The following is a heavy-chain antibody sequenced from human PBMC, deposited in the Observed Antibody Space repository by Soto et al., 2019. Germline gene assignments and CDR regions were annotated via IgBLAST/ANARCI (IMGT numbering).Heavy chain of an antibody. D-gene: IGHD6-13*01. CDR3: AREGIGYSSSWYWV. Sequence: GGSLRLSYAASGFTFSSYWMSWVRQAPGKGLEWVANIKQDGSEKYYVDSVKGRFTISRDNAKNSLYLQMNSLRAEDTAVYYCAREGIGYSSSWYWVWGQGTLVTVSS. CDR1: GFTFSSYW. J-gene: IGHJ4*02. V-gene: IGHV3-7*03. CDR2: IKQDGSEK.